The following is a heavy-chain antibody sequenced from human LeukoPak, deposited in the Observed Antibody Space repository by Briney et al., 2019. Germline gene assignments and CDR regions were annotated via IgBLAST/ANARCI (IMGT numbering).Heavy chain of an antibody. CDR3: ARGTHSGSYLIDY. D-gene: IGHD3-10*01. CDR2: IKQDGSEK. Sequence: GGSLRLSCAASGFTFSSYWMSWVRQAPGKGLEWVANIKQDGSEKYYVDSVKGRFTISRDNAKNSLYQQMNSLRAEDTAVYFCARGTHSGSYLIDYWGQGTLVTVSS. V-gene: IGHV3-7*01. CDR1: GFTFSSYW. J-gene: IGHJ4*02.